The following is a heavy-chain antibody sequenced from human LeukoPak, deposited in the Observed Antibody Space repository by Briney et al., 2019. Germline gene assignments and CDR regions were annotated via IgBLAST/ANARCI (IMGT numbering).Heavy chain of an antibody. V-gene: IGHV3-30*02. CDR2: IRYDGSNT. CDR3: AKDKTRIGSTSGFDY. J-gene: IGHJ4*01. CDR1: GFSFSHFG. D-gene: IGHD3-10*01. Sequence: PGGSLRLSCAASGFSFSHFGIHWVRQAPGKGLEWVGFIRYDGSNTYYADSVKGRFTISRDNSNNMLYVQMNSLRVEDTATYYCAKDKTRIGSTSGFDYWGHGTLVTVSS.